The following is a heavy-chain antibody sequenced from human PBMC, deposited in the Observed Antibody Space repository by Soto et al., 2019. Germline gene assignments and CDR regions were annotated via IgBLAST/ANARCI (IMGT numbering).Heavy chain of an antibody. J-gene: IGHJ5*02. CDR3: ARRVLEPCGAESYSDCFDT. D-gene: IGHD2-21*01. V-gene: IGHV4-4*07. CDR2: IYTSGST. Sequence: PPETLSLTCTVSGGSISSYYWSWIRQPAGKGLEWIGRIYTSGSTNYNPSLKSRVTMSVDTSKNQFSLKLSSVTAADTAVYYCARRVLEPCGAESYSDCFDTWGQGTLVTVSS. CDR1: GGSISSYY.